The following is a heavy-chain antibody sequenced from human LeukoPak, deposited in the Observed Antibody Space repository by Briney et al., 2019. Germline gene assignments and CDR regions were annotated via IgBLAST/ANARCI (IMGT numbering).Heavy chain of an antibody. CDR3: ARDAYYYYGSGSPIRAFDI. D-gene: IGHD3-10*01. Sequence: ASVKVSCKASGYTFASYDISWVRQAPGQALEWMGWISVYNGNTNYAQKLQGRVTMTTDTSTSTAYMELRSLRSDDTAVYYCARDAYYYYGSGSPIRAFDIWGQGTMVSVSS. V-gene: IGHV1-18*01. J-gene: IGHJ3*02. CDR2: ISVYNGNT. CDR1: GYTFASYD.